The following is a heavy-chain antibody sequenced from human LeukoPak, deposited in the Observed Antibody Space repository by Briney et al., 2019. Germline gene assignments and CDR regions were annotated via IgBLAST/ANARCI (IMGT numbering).Heavy chain of an antibody. CDR1: GGSFNDYD. CDR3: ARYVPVKTGPTRASFDY. J-gene: IGHJ4*02. V-gene: IGHV4-34*01. Sequence: SETLSLTCSVYGGSFNDYDWSWVRQAPGRGLQWIGEINESGATNCDPSLKSRVTMSIDTSKSQFSLSLRSVTAADTAVYFCARYVPVKTGPTRASFDYWGQGILVSVSS. D-gene: IGHD1-1*01. CDR2: INESGAT.